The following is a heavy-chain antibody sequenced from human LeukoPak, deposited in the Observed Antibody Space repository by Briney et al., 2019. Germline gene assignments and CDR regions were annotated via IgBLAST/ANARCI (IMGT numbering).Heavy chain of an antibody. CDR2: IYSGDNT. D-gene: IGHD3-16*01. CDR1: GFTVSNNY. CDR3: AGRRVLDASFDY. J-gene: IGHJ4*02. Sequence: GGSLRLSCAAFGFTVSNNYMSWVRQAPGKGLEWVSVIYSGDNTYYVESVKGRFTISRDNSKNTLFLQMNRLRAEDTAVYYCAGRRVLDASFDYWGQGTLATVSS. V-gene: IGHV3-66*02.